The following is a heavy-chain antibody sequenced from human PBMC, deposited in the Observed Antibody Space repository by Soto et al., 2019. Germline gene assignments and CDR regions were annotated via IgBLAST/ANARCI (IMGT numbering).Heavy chain of an antibody. CDR2: ISYDGSNK. V-gene: IGHV3-30-3*01. CDR3: ARDSTAYFDY. CDR1: GFTFSSYV. J-gene: IGHJ4*02. Sequence: QVQLVESGGGVVQPGRSLRLSCAASGFTFSSYVMHWVRQAPGKGLEWVAVISYDGSNKYYADSVKGRFTISRDNSKNTLYLQMNSLRAEDTAVYYCARDSTAYFDYWGQGTLVTVSS. D-gene: IGHD2-21*02.